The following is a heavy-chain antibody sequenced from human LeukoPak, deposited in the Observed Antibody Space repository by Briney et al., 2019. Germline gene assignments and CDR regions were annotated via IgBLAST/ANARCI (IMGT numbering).Heavy chain of an antibody. CDR1: GFTFSSYS. V-gene: IGHV3-23*01. CDR2: VSGSGGGT. Sequence: GGSLRLSCAASGFTFSSYSMNWVRQAPGKGLRWVSGVSGSGGGTNYADSVKGRFTISRDNSKNTLFLQMNSLRAEDTAVYYCAKGTDYEIYYYYYYMDVWGKGTTVTVSS. CDR3: AKGTDYEIYYYYYYMDV. D-gene: IGHD4-17*01. J-gene: IGHJ6*03.